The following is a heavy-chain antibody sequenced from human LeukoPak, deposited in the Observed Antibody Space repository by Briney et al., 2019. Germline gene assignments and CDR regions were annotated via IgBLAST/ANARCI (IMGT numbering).Heavy chain of an antibody. J-gene: IGHJ4*02. V-gene: IGHV3-23*01. Sequence: GGSLRLSCAASGFTFSSYAMNWVRQAPGKGLEWVSAITNTGGSSYYSDSVKGRFTISRDNSKNTLHLQMNSLRAEDTAVYYCASGYSYGPRGDYWGQGTLVTVSS. D-gene: IGHD5-18*01. CDR3: ASGYSYGPRGDY. CDR2: ITNTGGSS. CDR1: GFTFSSYA.